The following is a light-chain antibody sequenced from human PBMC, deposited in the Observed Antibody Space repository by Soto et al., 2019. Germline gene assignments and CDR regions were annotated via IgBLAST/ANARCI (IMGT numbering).Light chain of an antibody. V-gene: IGKV1-17*01. Sequence: DIRMTQSPSSLSASIGDRVTITCRASQGISNDLGWYQQKPGLAPKRLISAASTLQSGVPSRFRGSGSGTEFTLTINGLLPEDFVTYYCQQYNNWPSFGQGTKVDIK. CDR2: AAS. CDR3: QQYNNWPS. CDR1: QGISND. J-gene: IGKJ1*01.